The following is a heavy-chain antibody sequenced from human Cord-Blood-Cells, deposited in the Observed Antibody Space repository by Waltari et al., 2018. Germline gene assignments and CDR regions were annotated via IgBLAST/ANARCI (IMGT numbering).Heavy chain of an antibody. J-gene: IGHJ4*02. CDR2: SYHRGST. CDR1: GGSISSRNW. CDR3: AREGEGRLVRLDY. Sequence: QVQLQESGPGLVKPSGTLSLTCAVSGGSISSRNWWSWVRQPPGKGLVWIGESYHRGSTNYHPSLKSRVTISVDKSKNQFSLKLSSVTAADTAVYYCAREGEGRLVRLDYWGQGTLVTVSS. D-gene: IGHD6-19*01. V-gene: IGHV4-4*02.